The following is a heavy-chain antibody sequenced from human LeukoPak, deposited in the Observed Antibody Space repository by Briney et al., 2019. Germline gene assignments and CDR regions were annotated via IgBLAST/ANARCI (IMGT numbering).Heavy chain of an antibody. CDR1: GFTFSSYE. Sequence: GGSLRLSCAASGFTFSSYEMSWVRQAPGKGLEWVSYISSSGSSTYYADSMKGRFTISRDNAKNSLYLQMNSLRAEDTALYYCAKDMSYGSGSRSDYWGQGTLVTVSS. D-gene: IGHD3-10*01. CDR2: ISSSGSST. V-gene: IGHV3-48*03. J-gene: IGHJ4*02. CDR3: AKDMSYGSGSRSDY.